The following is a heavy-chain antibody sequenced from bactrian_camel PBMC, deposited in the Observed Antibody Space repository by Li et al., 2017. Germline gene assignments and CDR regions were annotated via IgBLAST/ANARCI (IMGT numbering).Heavy chain of an antibody. CDR3: AANFGPYCSGPYLARRANF. V-gene: IGHV3S53*01. CDR2: IDSDGST. J-gene: IGHJ4*01. Sequence: HVQLVESGGGSVQAGGSLRLACAASGDTWSMDCMGWFRQGPGKEREGVAQIDSDGSTNYADSVKGRFTVSRDNANNTVKLMMNSLKPEDTAMYYCAANFGPYCSGPYLARRANFWGQGTQVTVS. D-gene: IGHD2*01. CDR1: GDTWSMDC.